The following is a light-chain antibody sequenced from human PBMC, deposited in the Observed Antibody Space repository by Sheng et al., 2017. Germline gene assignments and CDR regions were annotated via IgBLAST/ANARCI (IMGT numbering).Light chain of an antibody. CDR1: QTITSY. CDR3: QQTYSSVSLT. Sequence: DVQMTQSPSSLSASVGDRVTITCRVSQTITSYLNWYQVKPGKAPKLLIYAASSLQTGVPSRFSGSGSGTDFTLTINSLQPEDFATYYCQQTYSSVSLTFGGGTTVEV. CDR2: AAS. V-gene: IGKV1-39*01. J-gene: IGKJ4*01.